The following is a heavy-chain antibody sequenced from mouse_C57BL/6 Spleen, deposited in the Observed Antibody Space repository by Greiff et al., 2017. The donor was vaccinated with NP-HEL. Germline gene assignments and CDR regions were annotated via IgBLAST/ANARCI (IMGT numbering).Heavy chain of an antibody. J-gene: IGHJ1*03. CDR3: ARSRSYVSYWYFDV. Sequence: QVQLQQPGAELVRPGSSVKLSCKASGYTFTSYWMDWVKQRPGQGLEWIGNIYPSDSETHYNQKFKDKATLTVDKSSSTAYMQLSSLTSEDSAVYYCARSRSYVSYWYFDVWGTGTTVTVSS. CDR2: IYPSDSET. V-gene: IGHV1-61*01. D-gene: IGHD1-1*01. CDR1: GYTFTSYW.